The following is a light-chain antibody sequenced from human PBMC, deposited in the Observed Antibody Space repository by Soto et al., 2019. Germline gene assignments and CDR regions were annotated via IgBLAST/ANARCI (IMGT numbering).Light chain of an antibody. Sequence: EVVLTQSPGTLSLSPGERDTLSCRTSQTVSSSYYLAWYQQKPGQAPRLLIYGASNRASGVPDRFSSGWSGTDFTLTISRLEPEDFAVYYCQQYVTSPPGYTFGQGTELRIK. V-gene: IGKV3-20*01. CDR1: QTVSSSYY. J-gene: IGKJ2*01. CDR3: QQYVTSPPGYT. CDR2: GAS.